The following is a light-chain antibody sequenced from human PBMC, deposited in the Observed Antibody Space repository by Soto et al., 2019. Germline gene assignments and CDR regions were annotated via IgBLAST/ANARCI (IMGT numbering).Light chain of an antibody. CDR3: QYYDKLAKAIT. J-gene: IGKJ5*01. CDR1: HSVSRTY. Sequence: IVLPPPPGTLSLSPGDRATRTSRASHSVSRTYLAWYQQKPGQAPRLLIFGASDRATGTPDRFSGSGSGTDFTLTISRLEPEGFAVYYCQYYDKLAKAITFGQGARLEI. CDR2: GAS. V-gene: IGKV3-20*01.